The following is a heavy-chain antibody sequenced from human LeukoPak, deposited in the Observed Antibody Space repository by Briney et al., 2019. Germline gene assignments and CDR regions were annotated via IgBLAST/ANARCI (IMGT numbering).Heavy chain of an antibody. J-gene: IGHJ4*02. CDR2: ISSSSNTI. Sequence: GGSLRLSCAASGFTFSDYSMNWVRQAPGKGLEWISYISSSSNTIYYADSVKGRFTTSRDNAKNSLFLQMNNLRAEDTAVYYCARIFSPYGSGSYYYYFDYWGQGTLVTVSS. V-gene: IGHV3-48*04. CDR3: ARIFSPYGSGSYYYYFDY. CDR1: GFTFSDYS. D-gene: IGHD3-10*01.